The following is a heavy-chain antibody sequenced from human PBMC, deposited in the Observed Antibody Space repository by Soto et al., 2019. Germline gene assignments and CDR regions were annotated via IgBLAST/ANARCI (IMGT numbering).Heavy chain of an antibody. J-gene: IGHJ4*02. CDR2: INPSGGST. D-gene: IGHD5-12*01. V-gene: IGHV1-46*01. Sequence: ASVKVSCKASGYTFTSYYMHWVRQAPGQGLKWMGIINPSGGSTSYAQKFKGRVTMTRDTSTSTVYMELSSLRSVDTAVYYCARDAADIVATIGVDYWGQGTLVTVSS. CDR1: GYTFTSYY. CDR3: ARDAADIVATIGVDY.